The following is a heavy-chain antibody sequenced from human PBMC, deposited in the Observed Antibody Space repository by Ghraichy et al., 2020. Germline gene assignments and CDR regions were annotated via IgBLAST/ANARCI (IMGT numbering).Heavy chain of an antibody. CDR1: GGSISSGDYY. D-gene: IGHD1-26*01. Sequence: SETLSLTCTVSGGSISSGDYYWSWIRQPPGKGLEWIGYIYYSGSTYYNPSLKSRVTISVDTSKNQFSLKLSSVTAADTAVYYCARVVGSGSYRGSLSFDYWGQGTLVTVSS. V-gene: IGHV4-30-4*01. CDR2: IYYSGST. CDR3: ARVVGSGSYRGSLSFDY. J-gene: IGHJ4*02.